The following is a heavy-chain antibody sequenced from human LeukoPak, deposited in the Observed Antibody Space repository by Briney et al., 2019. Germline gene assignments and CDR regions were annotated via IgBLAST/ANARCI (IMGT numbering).Heavy chain of an antibody. V-gene: IGHV3-15*01. J-gene: IGHJ3*02. Sequence: GGSLRLSCAASGFTFSNAWMSWVRQAPGKGLEWVGRIKSKTDGGTTDYAAPVKGRFTISRDDSKNTLYLQMNSPKTEDTAVYYCTTGFITGTTWDAFDIWGQGTMVTVSS. CDR1: GFTFSNAW. D-gene: IGHD1-20*01. CDR2: IKSKTDGGTT. CDR3: TTGFITGTTWDAFDI.